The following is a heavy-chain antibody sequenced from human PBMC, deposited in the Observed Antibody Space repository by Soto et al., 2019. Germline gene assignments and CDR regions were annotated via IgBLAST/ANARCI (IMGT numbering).Heavy chain of an antibody. CDR1: GGSFSGYY. CDR3: ARLDYGDSAFDF. J-gene: IGHJ4*02. D-gene: IGHD4-17*01. CDR2: INHSGST. Sequence: SETLSLTCAVYGGSFSGYYWSWIRQPPGKGLEWIGEINHSGSTNYNPSLETRVTMSADTSKNQVSLRLNSRQAADTAVFYCARLDYGDSAFDFWGRGTLVTVSS. V-gene: IGHV4-34*01.